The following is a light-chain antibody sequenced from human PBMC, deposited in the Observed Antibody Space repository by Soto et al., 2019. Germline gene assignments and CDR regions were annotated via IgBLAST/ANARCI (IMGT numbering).Light chain of an antibody. CDR2: AAS. Sequence: DIQMTQSPSSLSASVGDRVTITCRASQSISSYLNWYQQKPGKAPKLLIYAASSLQSGVPSRFSGSGSGTDFTLTISSLQPEDFATYYCQQSYSTPLYTFGRGTKVDIK. J-gene: IGKJ2*01. CDR1: QSISSY. V-gene: IGKV1-39*01. CDR3: QQSYSTPLYT.